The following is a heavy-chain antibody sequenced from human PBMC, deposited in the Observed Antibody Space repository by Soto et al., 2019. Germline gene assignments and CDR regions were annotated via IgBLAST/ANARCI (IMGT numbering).Heavy chain of an antibody. J-gene: IGHJ5*02. CDR1: LCGFTRYS. D-gene: IGHD2-2*01. Sequence: ACLQISVQGSLCGFTRYSMVGVRQLPGKGLEWMGIIYPGDSDTRYSPSFQGQVTISADKSISTAYLQWSSLKASDTAMYYCARSDSHIVVVPAAPNNLFDPLGQGTLVTVSS. V-gene: IGHV5-51*01. CDR3: ARSDSHIVVVPAAPNNLFDP. CDR2: IYPGDSDT.